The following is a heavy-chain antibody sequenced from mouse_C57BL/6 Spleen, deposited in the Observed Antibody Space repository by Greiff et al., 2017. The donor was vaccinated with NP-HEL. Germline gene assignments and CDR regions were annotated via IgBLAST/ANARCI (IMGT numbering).Heavy chain of an antibody. V-gene: IGHV2-5*01. Sequence: VQLQQSGPGLVQPSQSLSITCTVSGFSLTSYGVHWVRQSPGKGLEWLGVIWRGGSTDYNAAFMSRLSITKDNSKSQVFFKMNSLQADDTAIYYCAKVDYGGDYAMDYWGQGTSVTVSS. CDR3: AKVDYGGDYAMDY. J-gene: IGHJ4*01. CDR2: IWRGGST. CDR1: GFSLTSYG. D-gene: IGHD1-1*01.